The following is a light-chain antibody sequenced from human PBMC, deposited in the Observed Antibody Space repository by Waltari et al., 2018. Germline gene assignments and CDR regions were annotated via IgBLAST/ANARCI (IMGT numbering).Light chain of an antibody. V-gene: IGKV1-39*01. CDR1: QSISSY. CDR3: QQSYSTPRSALG. Sequence: DIQMTQSPSSLSASVGDRVTITCRASQSISSYLNWYQQKPGKAPKLLIYAASSLQSGVPSRFSGSGSGTDFTLTISSLQPEDFATYYCQQSYSTPRSALGFGGGTKVEIK. J-gene: IGKJ4*01. CDR2: AAS.